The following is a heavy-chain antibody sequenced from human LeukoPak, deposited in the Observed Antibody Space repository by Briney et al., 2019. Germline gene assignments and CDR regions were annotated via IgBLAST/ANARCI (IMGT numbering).Heavy chain of an antibody. J-gene: IGHJ4*02. D-gene: IGHD1-1*01. V-gene: IGHV3-21*01. CDR2: INSGSTYT. Sequence: GGSLRLSCAASGFTFSSYMMNWVRQAPGKGLEWVSSINSGSTYTYYTESVKGRFTVSRDNAKNSLFLQMNSLRAEDTAIYYCARSLTTLTYEGYWGQGALVTVSS. CDR3: ARSLTTLTYEGY. CDR1: GFTFSSYM.